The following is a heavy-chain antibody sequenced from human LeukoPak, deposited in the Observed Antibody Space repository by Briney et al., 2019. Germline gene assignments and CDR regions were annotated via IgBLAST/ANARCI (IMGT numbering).Heavy chain of an antibody. CDR1: GFFFSSYW. J-gene: IGHJ4*02. CDR3: AKDLEGVVVPAEYDY. V-gene: IGHV3-23*01. CDR2: ISGSGGST. D-gene: IGHD2-2*01. Sequence: GGSLRLSCAGSGFFFSSYWMSWVRQAPGKGLEWVSAISGSGGSTYYADSVKGRFTISRDNSKNTLYLQMNSLRAEDTAVYYCAKDLEGVVVPAEYDYWGQGTLVTVSS.